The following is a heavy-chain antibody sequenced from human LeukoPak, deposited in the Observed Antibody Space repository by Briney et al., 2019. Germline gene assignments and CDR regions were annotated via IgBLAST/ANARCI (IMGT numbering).Heavy chain of an antibody. J-gene: IGHJ3*02. CDR3: AIEFATVVVSAVISAFDI. CDR2: INPNSGGT. V-gene: IGHV1-2*02. Sequence: ASVKVSCKASGYTFTGYYMHWVRQAPGQGLEWMGWINPNSGGTNYAQRFQGRVTMTRDTSIRTAYMELSRLRSDDTAVYYCAIEFATVVVSAVISAFDIWGQGTMVTVSS. CDR1: GYTFTGYY. D-gene: IGHD2-2*02.